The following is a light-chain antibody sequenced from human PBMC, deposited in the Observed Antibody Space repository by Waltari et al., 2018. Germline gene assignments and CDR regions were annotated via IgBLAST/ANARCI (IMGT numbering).Light chain of an antibody. CDR1: NRDVGSYNL. Sequence: QSALTQAASVSGSPGQSITMSCTGTNRDVGSYNLVSWYQQNPGEAPKLMIFEVTKRPSGVSNRFSGSKSGNTASLTISGLQAEDEAHYYCFSYAGSRNWVFGGGTKLTVL. CDR3: FSYAGSRNWV. V-gene: IGLV2-23*02. CDR2: EVT. J-gene: IGLJ3*02.